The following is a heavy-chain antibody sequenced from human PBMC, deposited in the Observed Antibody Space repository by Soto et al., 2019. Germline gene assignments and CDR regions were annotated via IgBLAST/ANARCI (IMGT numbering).Heavy chain of an antibody. CDR2: ISGYNDNT. D-gene: IGHD6-13*01. CDR3: ARCEYSSSWYGP. CDR1: GYNFTSYG. J-gene: IGHJ5*02. V-gene: IGHV1-18*01. Sequence: QVQLVQSGAEVKKPGASVTVSCKASGYNFTSYGISWVRHAPGQGLEWMGWISGYNDNTYYAQKFQGRVTMTTDTSTSTAYRELRSLRSDYTAMYYCARCEYSSSWYGPWGQGTLVTVS.